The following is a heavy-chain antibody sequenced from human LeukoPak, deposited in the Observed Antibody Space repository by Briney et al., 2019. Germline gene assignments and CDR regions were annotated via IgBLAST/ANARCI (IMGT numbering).Heavy chain of an antibody. CDR1: GFTFSTYG. D-gene: IGHD3-10*02. CDR3: ARSSRFGVFEAYFDY. CDR2: IYYDGSNK. J-gene: IGHJ4*02. Sequence: GRSLRLSCAASGFTFSTYGMHWVRQAPDKGLEWVAVIYYDGSNKYYADSVKGRFTISRDNSKNTLYLQLNSLRAEDTAVYYCARSSRFGVFEAYFDYWGQGTLVTISS. V-gene: IGHV3-33*01.